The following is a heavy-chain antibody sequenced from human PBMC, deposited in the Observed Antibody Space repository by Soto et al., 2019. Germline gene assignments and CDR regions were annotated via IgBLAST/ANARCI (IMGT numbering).Heavy chain of an antibody. D-gene: IGHD2-2*01. J-gene: IGHJ5*02. V-gene: IGHV3-11*05. CDR3: ARGRYQLRNWFDP. CDR2: ISSSSSYT. CDR1: GFTFSDYY. Sequence: QVQLVESGGGLVKPGGSLRLSCAASGFTFSDYYMSWIRQAPGKGLEWVSYISSSSSYTNYADSVKGRFTISRDNAKNSLYLQMNSMRDEDTAVYYCARGRYQLRNWFDPWGQGTLVTVSS.